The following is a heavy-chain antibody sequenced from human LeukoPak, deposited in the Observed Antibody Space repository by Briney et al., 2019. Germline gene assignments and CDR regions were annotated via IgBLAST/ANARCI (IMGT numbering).Heavy chain of an antibody. Sequence: ASVKVSCKASGYTFTGYYIHRVRQAPGQGLEWMGWINPNSGGTDYAQKFQGRVTMTRDTSISTAYMELSRLRSDDTAVYYCVRPRYCSSTSCSYWFDPWGQGTLVTVSS. D-gene: IGHD2-2*01. V-gene: IGHV1-2*02. J-gene: IGHJ5*02. CDR1: GYTFTGYY. CDR3: VRPRYCSSTSCSYWFDP. CDR2: INPNSGGT.